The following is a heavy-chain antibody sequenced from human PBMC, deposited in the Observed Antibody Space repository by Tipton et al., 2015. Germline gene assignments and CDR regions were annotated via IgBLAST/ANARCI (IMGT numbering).Heavy chain of an antibody. D-gene: IGHD3-9*01. Sequence: GLVKPSETLSLICTVSGGSVSSGSSYHWSWIRQPPGKGLEWIGNINYNDGSNYTPSLKGRVTMSRDTSKNQFSLKPTSVTAADTAVYYCACQDYDSLTRDYQTVDYWGQGTVVTVSS. CDR2: INYNDGS. CDR3: ACQDYDSLTRDYQTVDY. CDR1: GGSVSSGSSYH. V-gene: IGHV4-61*01. J-gene: IGHJ4*02.